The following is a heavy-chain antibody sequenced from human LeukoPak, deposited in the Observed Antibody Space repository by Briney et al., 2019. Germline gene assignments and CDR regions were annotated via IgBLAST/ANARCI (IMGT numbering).Heavy chain of an antibody. CDR2: IYYSGTT. CDR1: AGSISGYY. Sequence: SETLSLTCSVAAGSISGYYCRWIRQPSRKGLEWIGQIYYSGTTNYNPSLKSRVTISVDTSKNHFSLKLSCVTAADTALYYRATVLNRGGIQPLHYWGQGTLVTASS. CDR3: ATVLNRGGIQPLHY. J-gene: IGHJ4*02. D-gene: IGHD2-15*01. V-gene: IGHV4-59*01.